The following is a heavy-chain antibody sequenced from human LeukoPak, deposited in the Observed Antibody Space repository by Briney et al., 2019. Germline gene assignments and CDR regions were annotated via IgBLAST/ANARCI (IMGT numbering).Heavy chain of an antibody. D-gene: IGHD2-2*01. CDR1: GGSISSYY. V-gene: IGHV4-59*01. CDR3: ARDQHCSSTSCYGSQVSYYMDV. Sequence: SETLSLTCTVSGGSISSYYWSWIRQPPGKGLEWIGYIYYSGSTNYNPSLKSRVTISVDTSKNQFSLKLSSVTAADTAVYYCARDQHCSSTSCYGSQVSYYMDVWGKGTTVTVS. J-gene: IGHJ6*03. CDR2: IYYSGST.